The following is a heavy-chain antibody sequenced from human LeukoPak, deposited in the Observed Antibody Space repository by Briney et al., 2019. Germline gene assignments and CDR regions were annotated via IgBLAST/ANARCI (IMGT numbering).Heavy chain of an antibody. D-gene: IGHD3-16*02. CDR3: ARRYRGFFDY. CDR1: GGSLSSYF. CDR2: TYSSGST. J-gene: IGHJ4*02. Sequence: KASETLSLTCTVSGGSLSSYFWSWIRLSPGKGLEWIGYTYSSGSTNYNPSLRSRVTISVDTSKRQFSLKVNSVTAADTAVYYCARRYRGFFDYWGQGILVTVSS. V-gene: IGHV4-59*01.